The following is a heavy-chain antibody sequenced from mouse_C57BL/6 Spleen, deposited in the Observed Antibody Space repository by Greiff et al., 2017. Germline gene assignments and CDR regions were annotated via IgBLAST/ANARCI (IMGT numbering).Heavy chain of an antibody. D-gene: IGHD6-1*01. CDR3: ARETTFAY. J-gene: IGHJ3*01. Sequence: EVKLQESGPGLVKPSQSLSLTCSVTGYSITSGYYWNWIRQFPGNKLEWMGYISYDGSNNYNPSLKNRISITRDTSKNQFFLKLNSVTTWDTATYYWARETTFAYWGQGTLVTVSS. V-gene: IGHV3-6*01. CDR1: GYSITSGYY. CDR2: ISYDGSN.